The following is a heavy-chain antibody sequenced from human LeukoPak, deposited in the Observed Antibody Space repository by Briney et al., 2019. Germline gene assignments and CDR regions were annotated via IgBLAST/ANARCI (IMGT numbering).Heavy chain of an antibody. CDR3: AKDDSMTLDHFDY. J-gene: IGHJ4*02. D-gene: IGHD4-11*01. CDR2: INHSGGHK. V-gene: IGHV3-23*01. Sequence: GGSLRLSCAASAFTFNNFAMSWARQAPGKGLEWVSGINHSGGHKYYADSVKGRFTISRDNSKYTLYLQMNSLRAEDTAVYYCAKDDSMTLDHFDYWGQGTLVSVSS. CDR1: AFTFNNFA.